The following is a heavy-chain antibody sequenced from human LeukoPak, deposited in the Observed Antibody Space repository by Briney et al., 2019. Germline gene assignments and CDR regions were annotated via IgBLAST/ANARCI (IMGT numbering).Heavy chain of an antibody. CDR3: ARRVTMVRGIINPSDY. J-gene: IGHJ4*02. D-gene: IGHD3-10*01. CDR1: GYSFTTYW. CDR2: IYPGDSDT. Sequence: GESLKISCKGSGYSFTTYWIGWVRQMPGKGLEWMGIIYPGDSDTRYSPSFQGQVTISADKSISTAYLQWSSLKASDTAMYYCARRVTMVRGIINPSDYWGQGTLVTVSS. V-gene: IGHV5-51*01.